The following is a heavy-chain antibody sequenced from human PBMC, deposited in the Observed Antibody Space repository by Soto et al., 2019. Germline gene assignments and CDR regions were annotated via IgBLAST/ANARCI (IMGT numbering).Heavy chain of an antibody. CDR2: VSYDGSKQ. CDR3: ARDRVYYYDNSGYYNFDY. V-gene: IGHV3-30-3*01. Sequence: QVQLVESGGGVVQPGRSLRVSCAASGFTFSNYAMRWVHQAPGKGLEWVAVVSYDGSKQFYADSVEGRFTISRDSSKSTLYLHMDNLRDEDTAVYYCARDRVYYYDNSGYYNFDYWGQGTLVTVSS. D-gene: IGHD3-22*01. CDR1: GFTFSNYA. J-gene: IGHJ4*02.